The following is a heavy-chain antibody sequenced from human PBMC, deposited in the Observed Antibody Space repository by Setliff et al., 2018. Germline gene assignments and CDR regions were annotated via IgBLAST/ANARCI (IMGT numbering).Heavy chain of an antibody. CDR3: ARTGTYRYFDY. V-gene: IGHV4-38-2*01. D-gene: IGHD1-1*01. CDR2: IYHSGST. J-gene: IGHJ4*02. Sequence: SETLSLTCAVSGYSISSGYYWGWIRQPPGKGLEWIGSIYHSGSTYYNPSLKSRVTISVDTSKNQFSLKLRSVTAADTAVYYCARTGTYRYFDYWGQGILVTVSS. CDR1: GYSISSGYY.